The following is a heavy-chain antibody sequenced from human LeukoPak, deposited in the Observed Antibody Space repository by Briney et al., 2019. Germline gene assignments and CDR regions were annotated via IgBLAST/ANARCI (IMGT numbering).Heavy chain of an antibody. CDR1: GFTFSSYV. Sequence: GGSLRLSCAASGFTFSSYVMHWVRQAPGKGLEWVAVISYDGSNKYYADSVKGRFTISRDNSKNTLYLQMNSLRAEDTAVYYCAREQRLIVVVPAAMLGYWGQGTLVTVSS. V-gene: IGHV3-30*03. CDR2: ISYDGSNK. J-gene: IGHJ4*02. CDR3: AREQRLIVVVPAAMLGY. D-gene: IGHD2-2*01.